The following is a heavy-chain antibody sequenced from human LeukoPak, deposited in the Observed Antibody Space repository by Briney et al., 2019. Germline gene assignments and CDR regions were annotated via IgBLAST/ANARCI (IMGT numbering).Heavy chain of an antibody. CDR2: IYHSGST. Sequence: SETLSLTCTVSGGSISSSSYYWGWIRQPPGKGLEWIGSIYHSGSTYYNPSLKSRVTISVDTSKNQFSLKLSSVTAADTAVYYCARGRYSGSFDDAFDIWGQGTMVTVSS. J-gene: IGHJ3*02. V-gene: IGHV4-39*07. D-gene: IGHD1-26*01. CDR3: ARGRYSGSFDDAFDI. CDR1: GGSISSSSYY.